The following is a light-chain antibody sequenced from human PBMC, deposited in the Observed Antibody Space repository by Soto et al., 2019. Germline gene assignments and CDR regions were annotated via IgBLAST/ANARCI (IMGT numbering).Light chain of an antibody. CDR3: SSYTSSSTPYV. V-gene: IGLV2-14*01. CDR2: DVS. J-gene: IGLJ1*01. Sequence: QSVLTQPASVSGSPGQSITISCTGTNSDVGGYNYVSWYQQHPGKAPKLMIYDVSNRPSGVSNRFSGSKSGNTASLTISGLQAEDEADYYCSSYTSSSTPYVFGTGTKVT. CDR1: NSDVGGYNY.